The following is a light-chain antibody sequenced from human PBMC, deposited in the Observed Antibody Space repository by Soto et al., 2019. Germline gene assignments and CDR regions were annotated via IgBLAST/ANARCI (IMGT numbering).Light chain of an antibody. Sequence: ETVVTQSPATLSASPGERATLPCRASQNVVTNVAWYQQKPGQASRLLIHDTSTRATGVPDRFSGRGDGTEFALTISSLQSEDLAVYYCQQYNEWPLAFGGGTKVDIK. CDR2: DTS. J-gene: IGKJ4*01. V-gene: IGKV3-15*01. CDR1: QNVVTN. CDR3: QQYNEWPLA.